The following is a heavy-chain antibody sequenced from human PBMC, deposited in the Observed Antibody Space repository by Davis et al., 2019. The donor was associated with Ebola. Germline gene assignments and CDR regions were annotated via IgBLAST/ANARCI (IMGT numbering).Heavy chain of an antibody. CDR3: ARECSDGVHWWFDP. CDR2: ISSSGSTI. J-gene: IGHJ5*02. CDR1: GFTSSDYY. V-gene: IGHV3-11*04. Sequence: GGSLTLSCAASGFTSSDYYMSWIRQAPGKGLEWVSYISSSGSTIYYADSVKGRFTISRDNAKNSLYLQMNSLRAEDTAVYYCARECSDGVHWWFDPWGQGTLVTASS. D-gene: IGHD2-15*01.